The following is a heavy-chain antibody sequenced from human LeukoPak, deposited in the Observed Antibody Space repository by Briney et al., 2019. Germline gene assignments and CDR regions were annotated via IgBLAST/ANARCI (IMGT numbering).Heavy chain of an antibody. D-gene: IGHD3-22*01. CDR3: ARGPYSYDSSGAFDI. J-gene: IGHJ3*02. Sequence: TSATLSLTCTVSGDSISSGDYYWSWIRQPAGKGLEWIGRISSSGSTNYNPSLKSRVTISVDTSKNQFSLKLSSVTAADTAVYFCARGPYSYDSSGAFDIWGQGAMVTVSS. CDR1: GDSISSGDYY. V-gene: IGHV4-61*02. CDR2: ISSSGST.